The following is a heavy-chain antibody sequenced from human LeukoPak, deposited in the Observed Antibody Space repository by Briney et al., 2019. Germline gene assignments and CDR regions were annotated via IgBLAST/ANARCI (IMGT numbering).Heavy chain of an antibody. CDR3: ARVWSSVGAYTPDY. J-gene: IGHJ4*02. Sequence: PGGSLRLSCAASGFTFSSYSMNWVRQAPGKGLEWVSSISSSSSYIYYADSVKGRFTISRGNAKNSLYLQMNSLRAEDTAVYYCARVWSSVGAYTPDYWGQGTLVNVSS. V-gene: IGHV3-21*01. D-gene: IGHD1-26*01. CDR1: GFTFSSYS. CDR2: ISSSSSYI.